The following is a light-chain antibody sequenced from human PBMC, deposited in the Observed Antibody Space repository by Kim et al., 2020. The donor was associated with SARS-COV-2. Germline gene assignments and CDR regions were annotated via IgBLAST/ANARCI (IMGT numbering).Light chain of an antibody. CDR3: QSYDSSLSVYV. CDR1: SSNIGAGYD. Sequence: RVTISCTGSSSNIGAGYDVHWYQQLPGTAPKLLIYGNSNRPSGVPYRFSGSKSGTSASLAITGLQAEDEADYYCQSYDSSLSVYVFGTGTKVTVL. CDR2: GNS. J-gene: IGLJ1*01. V-gene: IGLV1-40*01.